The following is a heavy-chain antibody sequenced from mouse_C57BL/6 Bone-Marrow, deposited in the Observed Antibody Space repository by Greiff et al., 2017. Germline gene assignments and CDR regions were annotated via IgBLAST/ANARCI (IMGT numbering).Heavy chain of an antibody. CDR3: ARYYDYEDYFDY. J-gene: IGHJ2*01. D-gene: IGHD2-4*01. CDR1: GYTFTSYG. V-gene: IGHV1-81*01. Sequence: VQLQQSGAELARPGASVKLSCKASGYTFTSYGISWVKQRTGQGLEWIGEIYPRSGNTYYNEKFKGKATLTADKSSSTAYMELRSLTSEDSAVYFCARYYDYEDYFDYWGQGTTLTVSS. CDR2: IYPRSGNT.